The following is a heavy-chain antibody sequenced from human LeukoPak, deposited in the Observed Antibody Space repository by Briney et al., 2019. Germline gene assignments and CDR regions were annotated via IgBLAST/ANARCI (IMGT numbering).Heavy chain of an antibody. J-gene: IGHJ3*02. CDR2: IYSGDNT. CDR3: ARSGVGANSLDAFDI. D-gene: IGHD1-26*01. V-gene: IGHV3-66*01. Sequence: GGSLRLSCAASGFTVSSNYMSWVRQAPGKGLEWVSVIYSGDNTYYADSVKGRFTISRDISKNSLYLQMNSLRAEDTAVYYCARSGVGANSLDAFDIWGQGTMVTVSS. CDR1: GFTVSSNY.